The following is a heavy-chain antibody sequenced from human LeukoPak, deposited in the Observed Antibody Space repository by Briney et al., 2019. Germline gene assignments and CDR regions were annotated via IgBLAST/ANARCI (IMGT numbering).Heavy chain of an antibody. D-gene: IGHD3-10*01. CDR2: ISGSGGGT. Sequence: RSGGSLRLSCAASGVSFSSCVMSWVRQAPEKGLEWVSTISGSGGGTYYADSVKGRFTISRDDSKSTLYLQTNSLRAEDTAIYYCATSGWGIRTPFDFWGQGTLVTVSS. CDR1: GVSFSSCV. V-gene: IGHV3-23*01. CDR3: ATSGWGIRTPFDF. J-gene: IGHJ4*02.